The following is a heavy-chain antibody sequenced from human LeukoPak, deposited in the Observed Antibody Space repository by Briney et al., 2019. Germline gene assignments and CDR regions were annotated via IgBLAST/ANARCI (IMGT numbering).Heavy chain of an antibody. CDR2: INPNSGGT. V-gene: IGHV1-2*02. Sequence: ASVMVSCKPSGYTFTGYYIHWVRQAPGQGLEWMGWINPNSGGTNYAQKFQGRVTMTRNTSISTAYMELSSLRSEDTAVYYCAREPSSSYYYGMDVWGQGTTVTVSS. J-gene: IGHJ6*02. CDR1: GYTFTGYY. CDR3: AREPSSSYYYGMDV. D-gene: IGHD6-6*01.